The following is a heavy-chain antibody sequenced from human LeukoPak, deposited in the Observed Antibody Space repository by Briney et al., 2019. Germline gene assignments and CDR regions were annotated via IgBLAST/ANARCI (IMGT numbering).Heavy chain of an antibody. J-gene: IGHJ4*02. Sequence: ASVKVSCKASGYTFTGYYMHWVRQAPGQGLEWMGWINPNSDGTNYAQKFQGRVTMTRDTSISTAYMELSSLRSEDMAVYYCAAGEAEEPFDYWGQGTLVTVSS. CDR1: GYTFTGYY. V-gene: IGHV1-2*02. CDR2: INPNSDGT. D-gene: IGHD1-14*01. CDR3: AAGEAEEPFDY.